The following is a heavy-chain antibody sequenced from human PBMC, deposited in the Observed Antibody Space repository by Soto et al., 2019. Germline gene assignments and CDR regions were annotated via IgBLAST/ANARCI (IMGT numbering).Heavy chain of an antibody. Sequence: AASVKVSCKASGYTFTSYDINWVRQATGQGLEWMGWMNPNSGNTGYAQKFQGRVTMTRNTSISTAYMELSSLRSEDTAVYYCARVEVVAATGYYYYYYGMDVWGQGTTVTVSS. CDR1: GYTFTSYD. CDR2: MNPNSGNT. J-gene: IGHJ6*02. V-gene: IGHV1-8*01. D-gene: IGHD2-15*01. CDR3: ARVEVVAATGYYYYYYGMDV.